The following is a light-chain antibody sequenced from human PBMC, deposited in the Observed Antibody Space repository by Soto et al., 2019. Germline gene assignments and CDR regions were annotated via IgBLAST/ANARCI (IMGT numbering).Light chain of an antibody. Sequence: QSVLTQPPSVSGAPGQRVTISCPGGSSNIGSNYDVHWYRQLPGTAPKLIIYGNNIRPSGVPDRFSGSKSDTSASLAITGLQAEDEADYYCQSYDSSLSGVVFGGGTKLTVL. CDR2: GNN. CDR3: QSYDSSLSGVV. CDR1: SSNIGSNYD. J-gene: IGLJ2*01. V-gene: IGLV1-40*01.